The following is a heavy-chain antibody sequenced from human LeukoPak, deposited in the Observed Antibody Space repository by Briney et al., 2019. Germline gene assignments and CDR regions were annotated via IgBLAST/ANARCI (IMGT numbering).Heavy chain of an antibody. J-gene: IGHJ3*02. CDR3: ARGDYYDSSGYYYWGAFDI. CDR2: ISAYNGNT. Sequence: ASVKVSCKASGYTFTSYGISWVRQAPGQGLEWMGWISAYNGNTNYAQKLQGRVTMTTDTSTRTAYMELSSLRSDDTAVYYCARGDYYDSSGYYYWGAFDIWGQGTMVTVSS. D-gene: IGHD3-22*01. CDR1: GYTFTSYG. V-gene: IGHV1-18*01.